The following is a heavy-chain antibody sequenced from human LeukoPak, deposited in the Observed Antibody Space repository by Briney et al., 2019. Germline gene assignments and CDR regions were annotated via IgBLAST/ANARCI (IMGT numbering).Heavy chain of an antibody. Sequence: GGSLRLSCAASGFTFSSYSMHWVRQAPGKGLEWVSSISSSSSYIYYADSVKGRFTISRDNAKNSLYLQMNSLRAEDTAVYYCASSPYDSSGYYAYWGQGTLVTVSS. CDR2: ISSSSSYI. CDR3: ASSPYDSSGYYAY. D-gene: IGHD3-22*01. J-gene: IGHJ4*02. CDR1: GFTFSSYS. V-gene: IGHV3-21*01.